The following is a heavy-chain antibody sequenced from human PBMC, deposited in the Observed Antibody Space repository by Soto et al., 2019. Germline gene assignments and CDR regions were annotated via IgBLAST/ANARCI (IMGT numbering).Heavy chain of an antibody. V-gene: IGHV6-1*01. J-gene: IGHJ6*02. Sequence: RTLSLPRAISVDSVSSNSAAWNWIRQSPSRGLEWLGRTYSCSKWYNNYAVSVKSRITINPATSKNPFSLQLNSMSPEDTAVSYGAKAPIRFWGGHYYYGMDVWGQGTTVTVS. CDR3: AKAPIRFWGGHYYYGMDV. CDR2: TYSCSKWYN. D-gene: IGHD3-3*01. CDR1: VDSVSSNSAA.